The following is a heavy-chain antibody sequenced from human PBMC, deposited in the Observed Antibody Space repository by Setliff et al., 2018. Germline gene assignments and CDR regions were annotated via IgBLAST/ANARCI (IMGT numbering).Heavy chain of an antibody. Sequence: SETLSLTCTVSGGSISSGNYFWDWIRQPPGKGLEWIGSIHYSGETFHNPSLKSRVSIFVDTSQNQFFLRLNSLTAADTAVYYCARTSYELCGYCGNRCNHHMDVWGKGSPVTVSS. CDR3: ARTSYELCGYCGNRCNHHMDV. D-gene: IGHD2-21*01. J-gene: IGHJ6*03. CDR2: IHYSGET. CDR1: GGSISSGNYF. V-gene: IGHV4-39*01.